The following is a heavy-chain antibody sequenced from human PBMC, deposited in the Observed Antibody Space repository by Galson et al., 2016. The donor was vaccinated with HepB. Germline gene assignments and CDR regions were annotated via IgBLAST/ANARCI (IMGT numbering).Heavy chain of an antibody. J-gene: IGHJ5*01. V-gene: IGHV3-53*01. CDR2: IYSDGRT. CDR3: AKDFGVVPNNWFDS. D-gene: IGHD3-3*01. CDR1: GFTVSSSS. Sequence: SLRLSCAASGFTVSSSSMGWVRQAPGKGLEWVSVIYSDGRTNDADPVKGRFTISRDNSKNTLYLQMNSLRAEDTAVYYCAKDFGVVPNNWFDSWGQGTLVTVSS.